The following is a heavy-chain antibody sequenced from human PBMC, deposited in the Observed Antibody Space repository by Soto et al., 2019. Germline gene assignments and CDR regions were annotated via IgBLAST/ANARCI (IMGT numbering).Heavy chain of an antibody. V-gene: IGHV5-10-1*01. CDR2: IDPTDSYT. Sequence: GESLKISCKGSGYIFTTYWITWVRQMPGKGLEWMGRIDPTDSYTNYSPSFQGHVTISADKSISTAYLQWSSLKASDTAMYYCARRDYYGSGSYSGWFDPWGQGTLVTVS. J-gene: IGHJ5*02. CDR1: GYIFTTYW. D-gene: IGHD3-10*01. CDR3: ARRDYYGSGSYSGWFDP.